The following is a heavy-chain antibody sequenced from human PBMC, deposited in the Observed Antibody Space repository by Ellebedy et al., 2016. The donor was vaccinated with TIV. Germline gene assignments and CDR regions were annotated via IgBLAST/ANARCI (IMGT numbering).Heavy chain of an antibody. J-gene: IGHJ3*02. D-gene: IGHD3-10*01. CDR2: INAGNGNT. V-gene: IGHV1-3*01. CDR3: ARDRRYYYGGGRCFDI. Sequence: ASVKVSXXASGYTFTSYAMHWVRQAPGQRLEWMGWINAGNGNTKYSQKFQGRVTITRDTSASTAYMELSSLRSEDTAVYYCARDRRYYYGGGRCFDIWGQGTMVTVSS. CDR1: GYTFTSYA.